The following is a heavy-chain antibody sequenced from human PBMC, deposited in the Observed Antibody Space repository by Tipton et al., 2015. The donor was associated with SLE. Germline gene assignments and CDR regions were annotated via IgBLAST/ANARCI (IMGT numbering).Heavy chain of an antibody. CDR3: ARERGVGAHYYYYMDV. CDR1: GDSISGDDYY. J-gene: IGHJ6*03. V-gene: IGHV4-31*03. D-gene: IGHD1-26*01. Sequence: TLSLTCTVSGDSISGDDYYWSWIRQRPGRGPEWIGHISKSGSTSHSPSLQSRLTVSVDTSKNQFSLKLSSVTAADTAVYYCARERGVGAHYYYYMDVWGKGTTVTVSS. CDR2: ISKSGST.